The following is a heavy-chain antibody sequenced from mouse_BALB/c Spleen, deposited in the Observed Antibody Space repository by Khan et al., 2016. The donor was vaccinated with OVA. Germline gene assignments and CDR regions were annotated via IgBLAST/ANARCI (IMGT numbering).Heavy chain of an antibody. Sequence: EVELVESGGGLVEPGGSLKLSCAASGFTFSSFVMSWVRQTPEKRLEWVATISSAATYTYYPDSVKGRFTISRDNAKNTLYLQMNSLRSDDTAIYYCSNGRYACFAYWGQGTLVTVST. V-gene: IGHV5-9-1*01. CDR2: ISSAATYT. CDR3: SNGRYACFAY. CDR1: GFTFSSFV. J-gene: IGHJ3*01. D-gene: IGHD1-1*01.